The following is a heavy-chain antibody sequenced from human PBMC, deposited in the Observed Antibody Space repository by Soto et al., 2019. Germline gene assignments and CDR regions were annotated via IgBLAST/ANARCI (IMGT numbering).Heavy chain of an antibody. J-gene: IGHJ5*02. CDR1: GYTFTSYG. D-gene: IGHD3-10*01. V-gene: IGHV1-18*01. CDR3: ARGPSYYYGSGENWFDP. CDR2: ISAYNGNT. Sequence: ASVKVSCKASGYTFTSYGISWVRQAPGQGLEWMGWISAYNGNTNYAQKLQGRVTMTTDTSTSTAYMELRSLRSDDTAVYYCARGPSYYYGSGENWFDPWAQGTLVTVSS.